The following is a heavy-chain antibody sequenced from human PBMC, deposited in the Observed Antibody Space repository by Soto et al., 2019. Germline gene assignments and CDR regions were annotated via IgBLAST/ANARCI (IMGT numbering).Heavy chain of an antibody. CDR2: INWNGGST. J-gene: IGHJ4*02. CDR3: AREGPGINYHIWTCPYDY. V-gene: IGHV3-20*01. Sequence: GGSLRLSCAASGFTFDDYGMSWVRQAPGKGLEWVSGINWNGGSTGYADSVKGRFTISRDNAKNSLYLQMNSLRAEDTALYHRAREGPGINYHIWTCPYDYWGQGTLVTGPS. D-gene: IGHD3-9*01. CDR1: GFTFDDYG.